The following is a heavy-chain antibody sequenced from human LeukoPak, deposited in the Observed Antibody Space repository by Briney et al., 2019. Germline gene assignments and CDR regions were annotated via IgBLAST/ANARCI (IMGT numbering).Heavy chain of an antibody. Sequence: GESLRLSCAASGFTFSSYWMSWVRQAPGKGLEWVSYISSSGSTIYYADSVKGRFTISRDNAKNSLYLEINSLRAEDSAVYYCARGSSASRSWGQGTLVIVSS. CDR3: ARGSSASRS. V-gene: IGHV3-48*04. D-gene: IGHD6-25*01. CDR1: GFTFSSYW. J-gene: IGHJ1*01. CDR2: ISSSGSTI.